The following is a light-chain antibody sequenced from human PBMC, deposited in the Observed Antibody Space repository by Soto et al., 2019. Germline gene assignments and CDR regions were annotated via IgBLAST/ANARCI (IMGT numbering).Light chain of an antibody. CDR2: EVS. J-gene: IGLJ1*01. CDR1: SSDVGGYHY. Sequence: QSALTQPPSASGSPGQSVTISCTGTSSDVGGYHYVSWYQQYPGRAPKLMIYEVSKRPSGVPGRFSGSKSGNTAYLTISGLQVEDEAEYFCFSFTTTSTHVFRTGTKVTVL. CDR3: FSFTTTSTHV. V-gene: IGLV2-8*01.